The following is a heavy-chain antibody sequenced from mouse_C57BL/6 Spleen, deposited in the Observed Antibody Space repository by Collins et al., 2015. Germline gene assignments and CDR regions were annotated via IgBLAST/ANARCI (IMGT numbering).Heavy chain of an antibody. V-gene: IGHV1-26*01. CDR1: GYTFTDYY. Sequence: EVQLQQSGPELVKPGASVKISCKASGYTFTDYYMNRVKQSHGKSLEWIGDINPNNGGTSYNQKFKGKATLTVDKSSSTAYMELRSLTSEDSAVYYCAIYYDYYWSQGTTLTVSS. CDR3: AIYYDYY. CDR2: INPNNGGT. J-gene: IGHJ2*01. D-gene: IGHD2-4*01.